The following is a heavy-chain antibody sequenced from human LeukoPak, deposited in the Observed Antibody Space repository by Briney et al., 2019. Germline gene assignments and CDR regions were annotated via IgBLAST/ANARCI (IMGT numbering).Heavy chain of an antibody. CDR1: GFTFSNYA. CDR3: AKTQGYFDY. V-gene: IGHV3-23*01. Sequence: PGGSLRLSCAASGFTFSNYAMTWVRQAPGKGLEWVSVITGSADITNYANSVKGRFTISRDNSKNTLYLQMNSLRAEDTAVYYCAKTQGYFDYWGQGSLVTVSS. CDR2: ITGSADIT. J-gene: IGHJ4*02.